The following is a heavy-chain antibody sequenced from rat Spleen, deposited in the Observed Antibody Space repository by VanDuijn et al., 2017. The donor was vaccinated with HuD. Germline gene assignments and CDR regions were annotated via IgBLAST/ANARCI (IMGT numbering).Heavy chain of an antibody. D-gene: IGHD1-2*01. J-gene: IGHJ4*01. CDR2: ISPDGGST. CDR1: GFTFSDYY. Sequence: EVQLVESDGGLVQPGRSLKLSCAASGFTFSDYYMAWVRQDPGEGLEWVSSISPDGGSTYYPDSVKGRFTISRDNAENTVYLQMNSLRSEDTATYYCGKDMNYYSTYPFYVMGAWGQGTSVTVSS. CDR3: GKDMNYYSTYPFYVMGA. V-gene: IGHV5-58*01.